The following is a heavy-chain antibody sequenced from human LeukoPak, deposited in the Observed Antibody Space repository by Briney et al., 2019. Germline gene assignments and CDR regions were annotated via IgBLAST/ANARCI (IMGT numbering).Heavy chain of an antibody. D-gene: IGHD4-17*01. V-gene: IGHV4-34*01. Sequence: RLSETLSLTCAVSGPGSFIGYYWSWIRQPPGRGLEWIGEVNHNGITNYNPSLKSRLTISLGTSKNQFSLNLTSVTAADSAVYYCARGTLTTMTNVLFDYWDQGSLVTVSS. CDR3: ARGTLTTMTNVLFDY. CDR2: VNHNGIT. J-gene: IGHJ4*02. CDR1: GPGSFIGYY.